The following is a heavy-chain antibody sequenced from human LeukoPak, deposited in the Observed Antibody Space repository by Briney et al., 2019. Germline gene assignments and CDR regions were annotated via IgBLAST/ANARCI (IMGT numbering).Heavy chain of an antibody. CDR3: AGDPSVGSTWYYYVDV. J-gene: IGHJ6*03. V-gene: IGHV3-48*04. CDR1: GSSLDNYA. Sequence: GGSLRLSCEASGSSLDNYAMSWVRQAPGKGLEYIAYISRSSLAINYAESVRGRFIVSRDNARDSLYLQMNGLRADDTAVYHCAGDPSVGSTWYYYVDVWGKGTTVTVSS. CDR2: ISRSSLAI. D-gene: IGHD6-13*01.